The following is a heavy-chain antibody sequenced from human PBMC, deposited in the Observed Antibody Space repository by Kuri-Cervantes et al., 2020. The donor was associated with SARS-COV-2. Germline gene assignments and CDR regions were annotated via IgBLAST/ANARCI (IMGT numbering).Heavy chain of an antibody. J-gene: IGHJ4*02. D-gene: IGHD3-3*01. CDR1: GFTFSSYA. CDR2: ISYDGSSK. Sequence: GGSLRLSCAASGFTFSSYAMHWVRQAPGKGLEWVAVISYDGSSKYYADSVEGRFTISRDNSKNTLYLQMNSLRAEDTAVYYCAREAYYDFWSGYHTRTDYFDYWGQGTLVTVSS. CDR3: AREAYYDFWSGYHTRTDYFDY. V-gene: IGHV3-30-3*01.